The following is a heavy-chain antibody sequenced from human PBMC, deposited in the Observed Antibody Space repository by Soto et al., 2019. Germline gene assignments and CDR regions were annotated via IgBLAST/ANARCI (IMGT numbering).Heavy chain of an antibody. CDR3: ARDCAGYSGGWYQRGGFDY. CDR1: GFTFSSYG. CDR2: IWYDASNK. Sequence: ESGGGVVQPGRSLRLSCAASGFTFSSYGMHWVRQAPGKGLEWVAVIWYDASNKYYADSVKGRFTISRDNSKNTLYLQMNSLRAEDTAVYYCARDCAGYSGGWYQRGGFDYWGQGTLVTVSS. D-gene: IGHD6-19*01. V-gene: IGHV3-33*01. J-gene: IGHJ4*02.